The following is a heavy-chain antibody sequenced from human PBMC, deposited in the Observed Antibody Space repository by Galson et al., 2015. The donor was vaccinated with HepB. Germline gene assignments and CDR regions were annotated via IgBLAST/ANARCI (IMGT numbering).Heavy chain of an antibody. CDR2: IRSKANSYAT. CDR1: GFTFSSYA. D-gene: IGHD3-3*01. J-gene: IGHJ5*02. Sequence: SLRLSCAASGFTFSSYAMSWVRQAPGKGLEWVGRIRSKANSYATAYAASVKGRFTISRDDSKNTAYLQMNSLKTEDTAVYYCTRPVLRFLEWLFDPWGQGTLVTVSS. V-gene: IGHV3-73*01. CDR3: TRPVLRFLEWLFDP.